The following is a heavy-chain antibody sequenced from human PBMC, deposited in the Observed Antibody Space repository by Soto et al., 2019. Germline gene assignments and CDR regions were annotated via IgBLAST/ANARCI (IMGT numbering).Heavy chain of an antibody. J-gene: IGHJ4*02. CDR2: SFPSGTT. CDR3: ARSREFDY. V-gene: IGHV4-30-2*01. Sequence: SETLSLTCGVSGGSLSGATYSWNWIRQPPGKGLEWIGYSFPSGTTYYTPSLKSRVTISIDVSKNQFSLSLRSLTGADTGVYYCARSREFDYWSQGTLVTVSS. CDR1: GGSLSGATYS.